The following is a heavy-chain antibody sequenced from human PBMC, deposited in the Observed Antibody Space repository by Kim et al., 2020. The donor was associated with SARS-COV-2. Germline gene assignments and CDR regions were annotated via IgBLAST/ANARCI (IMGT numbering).Heavy chain of an antibody. CDR1: GGSISSYY. Sequence: SETLSLTCTVSGGSISSYYWSWIRQPPGKGLEWIGYIYYSGSTNYNPSLKSRVTIAVDTSKNQLSLKLSSVTAADTAVYYCARGTGTKVGMDVWGQGTTVTVSS. V-gene: IGHV4-59*01. J-gene: IGHJ6*02. CDR3: ARGTGTKVGMDV. D-gene: IGHD1-7*01. CDR2: IYYSGST.